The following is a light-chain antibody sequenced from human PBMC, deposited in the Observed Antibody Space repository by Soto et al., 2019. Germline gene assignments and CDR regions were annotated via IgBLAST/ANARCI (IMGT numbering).Light chain of an antibody. CDR3: QQYNDWPRT. J-gene: IGKJ1*01. Sequence: EIVMTQSPATLSFSPGERATLSCRASQSVGSNLAWYQQKPGQAPRLLVSGASTRATGIAARFNGGGSGTEFTLTISSLQSEDFAVYYCQQYNDWPRTFGQGTKVDIK. V-gene: IGKV3-15*01. CDR1: QSVGSN. CDR2: GAS.